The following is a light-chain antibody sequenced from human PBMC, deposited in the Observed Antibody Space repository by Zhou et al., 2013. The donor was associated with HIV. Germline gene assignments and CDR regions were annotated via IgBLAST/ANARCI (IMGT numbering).Light chain of an antibody. J-gene: IGKJ5*01. Sequence: EIVLTQSPGTLSLSPGERATLSCRASQSVSSSYLAWYQQKPGQAPRLLISGASTRATGIPARFSGSGSGTEFTLTISSMQPEDFAVYHCQQYDKWPLTFGQGTRLEIK. CDR1: QSVSSSY. CDR2: GAS. CDR3: QQYDKWPLT. V-gene: IGKV3-15*01.